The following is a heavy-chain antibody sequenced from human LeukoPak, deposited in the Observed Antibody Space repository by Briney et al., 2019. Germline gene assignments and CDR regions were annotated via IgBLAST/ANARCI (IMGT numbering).Heavy chain of an antibody. J-gene: IGHJ4*02. V-gene: IGHV3-23*01. D-gene: IGHD3-22*01. CDR2: ITGSGGST. CDR3: AKDPYYYDSSGYDY. CDR1: GFTFSRFA. Sequence: GGSLRLSCTASGFTFSRFAMSWVRQAPGKGLEWVSSITGSGGSTFSADSVKGRFTISRDNSKNTLYLQMNSLRVEDTAVYYCAKDPYYYDSSGYDYWGQGTLVTVSS.